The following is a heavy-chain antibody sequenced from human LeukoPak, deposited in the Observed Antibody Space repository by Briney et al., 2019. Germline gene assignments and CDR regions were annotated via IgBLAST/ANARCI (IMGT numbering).Heavy chain of an antibody. CDR2: IYYSRST. J-gene: IGHJ3*02. CDR1: GGSISSGDYY. CDR3: AGLCGGDCYSKAFDI. V-gene: IGHV4-30-4*01. Sequence: SETLSLTCTVSGGSISSGDYYWSWIRQPPGKGLEWIGYIYYSRSTYYNPSLKSRVTISVDTSKNQFSLKLSSVTAADTAVYYCAGLCGGDCYSKAFDIWGQGTMVTVSS. D-gene: IGHD2-21*02.